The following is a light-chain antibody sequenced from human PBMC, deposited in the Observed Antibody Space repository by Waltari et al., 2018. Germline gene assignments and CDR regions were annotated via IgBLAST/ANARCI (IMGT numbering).Light chain of an antibody. Sequence: QSALTQPASVSGSPGQSITISCTGTSSDIGGYNYVSWYQQHPGKAPKRMIYGVSNRPSGVSNRFSGSKSGNTASLTVSGLQAEDEAEYYCSSYRGSSTWVFGGGTMLTVL. V-gene: IGLV2-14*01. CDR1: SSDIGGYNY. J-gene: IGLJ3*02. CDR3: SSYRGSSTWV. CDR2: GVS.